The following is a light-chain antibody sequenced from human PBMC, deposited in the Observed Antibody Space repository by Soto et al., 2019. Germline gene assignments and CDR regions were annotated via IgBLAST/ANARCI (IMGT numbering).Light chain of an antibody. J-gene: IGKJ2*01. CDR3: QQQTTTPHT. Sequence: EIVLTQSPGTLSLSPGESATLSCRASQSVSSSQVAWYQLKPGQAPRLLIYGASTRATGIPDRFSGVGSETDFILTIIRMEQADFLVYYCQQQTTTPHTFGQGTKLEIK. CDR2: GAS. V-gene: IGKV3-20*01. CDR1: QSVSSSQ.